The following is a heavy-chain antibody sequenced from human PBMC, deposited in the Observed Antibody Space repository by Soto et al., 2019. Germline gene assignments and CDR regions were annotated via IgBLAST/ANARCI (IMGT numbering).Heavy chain of an antibody. CDR2: INPNSGGT. Sequence: GASVKVSCKASGYTFTGYYMHWVRQAPGQGLEWMGWINPNSGGTNYAQKFQGRVTMTRDTSISTAYMELSRLRSDDTAVYYCARQEVVDQIYYFDYWGQGTLVTVSS. CDR3: ARQEVVDQIYYFDY. J-gene: IGHJ4*02. V-gene: IGHV1-2*02. CDR1: GYTFTGYY.